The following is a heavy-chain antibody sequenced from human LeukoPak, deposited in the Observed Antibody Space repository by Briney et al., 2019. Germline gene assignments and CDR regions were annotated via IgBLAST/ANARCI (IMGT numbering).Heavy chain of an antibody. V-gene: IGHV4-59*05. CDR2: IYYSGST. D-gene: IGHD6-13*01. Sequence: PSETLSLTCTVSGGSISSYYWSWIQQPPGKGLEWIGSIYYSGSTYYNPSLKSRVTISVDTSKNQFSLKLSSVTAADTAVYYCARRGHIAAAVNWFDPWGQGTLVTVSS. CDR3: ARRGHIAAAVNWFDP. J-gene: IGHJ5*02. CDR1: GGSISSYY.